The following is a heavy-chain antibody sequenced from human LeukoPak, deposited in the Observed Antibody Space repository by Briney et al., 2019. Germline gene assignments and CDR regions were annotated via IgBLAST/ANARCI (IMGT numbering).Heavy chain of an antibody. V-gene: IGHV4-34*01. D-gene: IGHD3-10*01. J-gene: IGHJ4*02. CDR2: INHSGST. CDR1: GGSFSGYY. Sequence: PSETLSLTCAVYGGSFSGYYWSWIRPPPGKGLEWIGEINHSGSTNYNPSLKSRVTISVDTSKNQFSLKLSSVTAADTAVYYCARGRGRRFGELQFWGQGTLVTVSS. CDR3: ARGRGRRFGELQF.